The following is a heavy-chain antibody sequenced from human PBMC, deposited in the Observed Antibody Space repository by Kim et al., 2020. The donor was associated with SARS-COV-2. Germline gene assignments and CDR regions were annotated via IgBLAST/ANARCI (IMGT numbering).Heavy chain of an antibody. CDR2: INHSGST. D-gene: IGHD4-17*01. Sequence: SETLSLTCAVYGGSFSGYYWSWIRQPPGKGLEWIGEINHSGSTNYNPSLKSGATISVDTSTNQLSLMQSSVPAADKVADYCASTDMTTVVNAVYRGLGTL. J-gene: IGHJ4*02. V-gene: IGHV4-34*01. CDR3: ASTDMTTVVNAVY. CDR1: GGSFSGYY.